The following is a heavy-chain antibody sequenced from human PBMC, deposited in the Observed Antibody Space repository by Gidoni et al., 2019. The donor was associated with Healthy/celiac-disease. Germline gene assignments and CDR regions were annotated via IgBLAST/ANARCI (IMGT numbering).Heavy chain of an antibody. Sequence: QVQLQQWGAGLLKPSETLSFTCAVYGGSFSGYYWSWIRQPPGKGLERIGEINHSGSTNYHPSLKSRVTISVDTSKNQFSLKLSSVTAADTAVYYCARGARYYGSGSYSNNFDYWGQGTLVTVSS. D-gene: IGHD3-10*01. V-gene: IGHV4-34*01. J-gene: IGHJ4*02. CDR3: ARGARYYGSGSYSNNFDY. CDR1: GGSFSGYY. CDR2: INHSGST.